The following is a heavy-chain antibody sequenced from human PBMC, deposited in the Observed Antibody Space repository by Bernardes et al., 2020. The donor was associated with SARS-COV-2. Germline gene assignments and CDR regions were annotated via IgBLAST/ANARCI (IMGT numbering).Heavy chain of an antibody. Sequence: GGSLRLSCVASGFTFSNYAMRWVRQAPGKGLEWVSGVSGSGSSTYYADSVQGRFTISRDNTENTLSLQMTSLRAEDTAVYYCAKDYGRRSNTWLDSFDLWGQGTMVTVSS. V-gene: IGHV3-23*01. CDR3: AKDYGRRSNTWLDSFDL. J-gene: IGHJ3*01. CDR2: VSGSGSST. CDR1: GFTFSNYA. D-gene: IGHD6-13*01.